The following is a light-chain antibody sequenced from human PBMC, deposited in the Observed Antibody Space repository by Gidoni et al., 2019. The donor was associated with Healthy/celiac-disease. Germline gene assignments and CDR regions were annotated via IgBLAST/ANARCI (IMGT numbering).Light chain of an antibody. Sequence: SYDLTTPPPVPVSPGQTASITCSGDKLGDKYACWYQQKPGQSPVLVIYQDSKRPSGIPERFSGSNSGNTATLTISGTQAMDEADYYCQAWDSSSVVFGGGTKLTVL. CDR1: KLGDKY. CDR2: QDS. V-gene: IGLV3-1*01. CDR3: QAWDSSSVV. J-gene: IGLJ2*01.